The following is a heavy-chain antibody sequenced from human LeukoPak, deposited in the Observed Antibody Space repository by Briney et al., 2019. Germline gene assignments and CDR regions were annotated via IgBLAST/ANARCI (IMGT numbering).Heavy chain of an antibody. D-gene: IGHD2-2*01. Sequence: SVKVSCKASGGTFSSYAISWVRQAPGRGLEWMGGIIPIFGTANYAQKFQGRVTITADESTSTAYMELSSLRSEDTAVYYCAREGNQLPDYYYYYMDVWGKGTTVTISS. V-gene: IGHV1-69*01. CDR3: AREGNQLPDYYYYYMDV. CDR2: IIPIFGTA. CDR1: GGTFSSYA. J-gene: IGHJ6*03.